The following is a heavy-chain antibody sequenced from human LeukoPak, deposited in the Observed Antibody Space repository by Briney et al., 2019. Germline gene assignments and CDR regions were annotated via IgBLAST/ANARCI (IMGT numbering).Heavy chain of an antibody. D-gene: IGHD3-10*01. CDR3: ARENKWYYTSGSYSPYFGY. CDR1: GFTFSSHA. J-gene: IGHJ4*02. CDR2: IWYDGINE. V-gene: IGHV3-33*01. Sequence: GRSLRLSCAASGFTFSSHAMHWVRQAPGKGLEWVAVIWYDGINEYYADSVKGRFTISRDNSKNTLDLQMNSLRAEDTAVYYCARENKWYYTSGSYSPYFGYWGQGTLVTVSS.